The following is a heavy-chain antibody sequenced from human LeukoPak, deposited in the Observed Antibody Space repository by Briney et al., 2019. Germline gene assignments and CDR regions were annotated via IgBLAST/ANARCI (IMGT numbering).Heavy chain of an antibody. J-gene: IGHJ4*02. CDR2: IYYSGST. CDR3: ARQGVGATRLGY. Sequence: PSETLSLTGTVSGGSISSSSYYWGWIRQPPGKGREWIGRIYYSGSTYYNPSLNSRVTISAATSTNQFSLQLSSVTAADTAVYYCARQGVGATRLGYWGQGTLVTVSS. V-gene: IGHV4-39*01. CDR1: GGSISSSSYY. D-gene: IGHD1-26*01.